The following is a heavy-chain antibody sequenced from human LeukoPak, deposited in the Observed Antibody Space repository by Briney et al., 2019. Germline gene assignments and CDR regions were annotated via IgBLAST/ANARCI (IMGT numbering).Heavy chain of an antibody. CDR3: ARDGFGYCSGGSCYDDAFDI. D-gene: IGHD2-15*01. Sequence: TSETLSLTCTVSGGPISSSTYYWGWIRQPPGKGREWIGSIYYCGSTYYNPSLKRRVTISVDTSKNKFSLKLSSVTAADTAVYYCARDGFGYCSGGSCYDDAFDIWGQGTMVTVSS. CDR1: GGPISSSTYY. V-gene: IGHV4-39*07. J-gene: IGHJ3*02. CDR2: IYYCGST.